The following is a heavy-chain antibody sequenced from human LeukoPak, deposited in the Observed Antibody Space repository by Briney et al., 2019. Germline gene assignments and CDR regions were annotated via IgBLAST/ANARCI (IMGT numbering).Heavy chain of an antibody. V-gene: IGHV3-23*01. CDR2: ISGSGGST. CDR1: GFTFSSYA. J-gene: IGHJ4*02. CDR3: AKYCGGSCYSGFDY. Sequence: GGSLRLSCAASGFTFSSYAMTWVRQAPGKGLEWVSTISGSGGSTYYADSVKGRFTVSRDDSKNTLYLQINSLTAEDTAVFYCAKYCGGSCYSGFDYWGQGTLVTVSS. D-gene: IGHD2-15*01.